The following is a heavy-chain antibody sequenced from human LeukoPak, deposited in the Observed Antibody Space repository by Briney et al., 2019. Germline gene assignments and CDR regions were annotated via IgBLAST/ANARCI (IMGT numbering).Heavy chain of an antibody. J-gene: IGHJ4*02. D-gene: IGHD6-13*01. CDR1: GFPFNSYW. Sequence: PGGSLRLSCAASGFPFNSYWMTWVRQAPGKGLEWVANIKEDGSEKYYVDSVKGRFAISRDNAKNSLFLQMNALRADDTAVYYCARDIGMNPNYSSSWYPGYWGQGTLVTVSS. V-gene: IGHV3-7*01. CDR2: IKEDGSEK. CDR3: ARDIGMNPNYSSSWYPGY.